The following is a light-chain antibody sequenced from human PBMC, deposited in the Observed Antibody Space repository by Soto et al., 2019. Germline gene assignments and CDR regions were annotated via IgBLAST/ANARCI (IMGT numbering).Light chain of an antibody. Sequence: EIGLTQSPGTLSLSPGERATLSCRASQSVSDMYLAWYQHKPGQAPRLLIYASNRATGIPDRFSGSGSGTDFTLTINRLEPEDFAVYYCQHYGTSALFGPGTIVEIK. CDR2: AS. CDR1: QSVSDMY. CDR3: QHYGTSAL. J-gene: IGKJ3*01. V-gene: IGKV3-20*01.